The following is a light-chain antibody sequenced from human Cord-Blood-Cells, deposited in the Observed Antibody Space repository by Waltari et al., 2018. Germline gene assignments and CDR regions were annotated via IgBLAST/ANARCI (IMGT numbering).Light chain of an antibody. CDR1: SSDVGGYNY. CDR3: SSYTSSSTRV. V-gene: IGLV2-14*01. J-gene: IGLJ1*01. CDR2: EVS. Sequence: QSALTQPASVSGSPGQSITISCTGTSSDVGGYNYVPWYQQHPGKAPKPMIYEVSNRPSGVSNRFSGSKSGNTASLTISGLQAEDEADYYCSSYTSSSTRVFGTGTKVTVL.